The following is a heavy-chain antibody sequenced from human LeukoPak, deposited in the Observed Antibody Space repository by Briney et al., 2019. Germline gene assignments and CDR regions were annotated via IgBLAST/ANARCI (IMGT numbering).Heavy chain of an antibody. J-gene: IGHJ4*02. V-gene: IGHV3-15*05. CDR1: GFTFGDAW. Sequence: GGSLRLSCAASGFTFGDAWMRWVRQAPGKGLEWVGRIKSKIDGGTTEYAAPVKGRFTISRDDSKNTLYLQMNSLKTEDTAVYYCSTDAATIDRWRFDYWGQGTLVTVSP. CDR3: STDAATIDRWRFDY. D-gene: IGHD5-12*01. CDR2: IKSKIDGGTT.